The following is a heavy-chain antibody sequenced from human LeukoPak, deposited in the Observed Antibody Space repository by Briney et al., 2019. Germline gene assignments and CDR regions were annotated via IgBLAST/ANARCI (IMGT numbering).Heavy chain of an antibody. D-gene: IGHD6-19*01. CDR2: INWNGGTT. J-gene: IGHJ4*02. CDR1: GFTFDEYA. V-gene: IGHV3-20*04. CDR3: ARGDKIRLGSPIVHSSGWYMFDY. Sequence: PGGSLRLSCAASGFTFDEYAMTWVRQTPGKGLEWVSGINWNGGTTSYADSLKGRFTISRDNAKNSLYLQMNSLRAEDTALYYCARGDKIRLGSPIVHSSGWYMFDYWGQGTLVTVSS.